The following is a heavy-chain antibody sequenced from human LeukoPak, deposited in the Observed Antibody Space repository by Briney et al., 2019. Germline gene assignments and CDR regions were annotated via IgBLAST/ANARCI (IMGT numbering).Heavy chain of an antibody. CDR1: DGSISSYY. Sequence: SETLSLTCSISDGSISSYYWNWIRQSPGKGLEWIGHIHYSGSTHYNPSLQSRVSISIDTSKSHFTLKLRSVTAADTAVYYCARWGHFETSGFFVVEYWGQGALVTVSS. J-gene: IGHJ4*02. D-gene: IGHD6-19*01. CDR2: IHYSGST. V-gene: IGHV4-59*01. CDR3: ARWGHFETSGFFVVEY.